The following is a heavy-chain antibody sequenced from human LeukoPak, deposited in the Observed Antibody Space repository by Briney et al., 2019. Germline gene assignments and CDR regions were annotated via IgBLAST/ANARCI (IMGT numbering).Heavy chain of an antibody. CDR2: ISGSGLTT. V-gene: IGHV3-23*01. CDR3: AKTLGYSGYFSP. D-gene: IGHD3-22*01. CDR1: GFTFSSYA. Sequence: GGSLRLSCAASGFTFSSYAMSWVRQAPGKGLEWVSTISGSGLTTYYADSMKGRFTISRDNSKNMLYLQMNSLRAEDTAVYYCAKTLGYSGYFSPWGQGTLVTVSS. J-gene: IGHJ5*02.